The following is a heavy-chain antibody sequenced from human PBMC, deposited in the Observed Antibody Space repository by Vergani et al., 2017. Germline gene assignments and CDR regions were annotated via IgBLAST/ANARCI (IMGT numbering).Heavy chain of an antibody. D-gene: IGHD1-7*01. CDR3: ARSRTTYPEPLLAPYYFDY. J-gene: IGHJ4*02. CDR1: GYTFTSYG. Sequence: QVQLVQSGAEVKKPGASVKVSCKASGYTFTSYGISWVRQAPGQGLEWMGWISAYNGNTNYAQKLQGRVTMTTDTSTSTAYMELRSLRSDDTAVYYCARSRTTYPEPLLAPYYFDYWGQGTLVTVSS. V-gene: IGHV1-18*01. CDR2: ISAYNGNT.